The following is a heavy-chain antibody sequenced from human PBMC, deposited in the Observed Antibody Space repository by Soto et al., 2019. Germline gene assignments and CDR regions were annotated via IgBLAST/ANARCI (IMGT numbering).Heavy chain of an antibody. CDR1: GFTFSSYW. CDR2: VSSDGSST. Sequence: GESLKISCAASGFTFSSYWMHWIRQAPGKGLVWVSRVSSDGSSTVYATSVKGRLTISRDNAKNTLYLQMNSLSDEDTAVYYCARGLPNYSSFDSWGQGTLVTVS. J-gene: IGHJ4*02. CDR3: ARGLPNYSSFDS. V-gene: IGHV3-74*01. D-gene: IGHD4-4*01.